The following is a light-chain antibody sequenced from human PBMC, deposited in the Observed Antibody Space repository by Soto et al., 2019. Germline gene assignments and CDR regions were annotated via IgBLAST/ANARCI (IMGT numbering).Light chain of an antibody. CDR1: RSDVGGYNY. CDR3: SSYTSSSTYV. Sequence: QSALTQPASVSGSPGQSITISCTGTRSDVGGYNYVSWYQQHPGKAPKLIIYDVSNRPSGVSNRFSGFKSGNTASLTISGLQAEDEADYYCSSYTSSSTYVFGTGTKLTVL. CDR2: DVS. J-gene: IGLJ1*01. V-gene: IGLV2-14*01.